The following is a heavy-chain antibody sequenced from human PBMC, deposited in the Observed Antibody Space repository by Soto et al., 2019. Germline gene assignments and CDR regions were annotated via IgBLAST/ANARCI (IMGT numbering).Heavy chain of an antibody. D-gene: IGHD2-21*02. Sequence: GGSLRLSCVASGFPFTDYYMSWIRQAPGKGLEWVSYISSSGSTIYYADSVKGRFTISRDNAKNSLYLQMNSLRAEDTAVYYCARVLVFYGGFDPWGQGTLVTVSS. V-gene: IGHV3-11*01. CDR1: GFPFTDYY. CDR3: ARVLVFYGGFDP. J-gene: IGHJ5*02. CDR2: ISSSGSTI.